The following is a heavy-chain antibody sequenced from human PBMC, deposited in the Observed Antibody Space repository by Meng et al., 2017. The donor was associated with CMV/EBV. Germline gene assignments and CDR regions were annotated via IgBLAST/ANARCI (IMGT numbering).Heavy chain of an antibody. CDR3: ARDLIGARNFDY. D-gene: IGHD3-10*01. CDR2: ISSSSSYI. J-gene: IGHJ4*02. V-gene: IGHV3-21*01. Sequence: GESLKISCAASGFTFSSYSMNWVRQAPGKGLEWVSSISSSSSYIYYADSVKGRFTISRDNAKNSLYLQMNSLRAEDTAVYYCARDLIGARNFDYWGQGTLVTVS. CDR1: GFTFSSYS.